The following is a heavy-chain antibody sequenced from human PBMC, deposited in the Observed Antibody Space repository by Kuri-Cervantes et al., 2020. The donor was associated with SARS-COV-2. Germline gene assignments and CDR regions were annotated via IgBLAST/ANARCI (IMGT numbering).Heavy chain of an antibody. J-gene: IGHJ4*02. V-gene: IGHV4-39*07. CDR1: GGSISSSSYY. CDR3: ASYPAYYDSSGYYDTIDY. D-gene: IGHD3-22*01. Sequence: GSLRLSCTVSGGSISSSSYYWGWIRQPPGKGLEWIGSIYYSGSTYYNPSLKSRVTISVDTSKNQSSLKLSSVTAADTAVYYCASYPAYYDSSGYYDTIDYWGQGTLVTVSS. CDR2: IYYSGST.